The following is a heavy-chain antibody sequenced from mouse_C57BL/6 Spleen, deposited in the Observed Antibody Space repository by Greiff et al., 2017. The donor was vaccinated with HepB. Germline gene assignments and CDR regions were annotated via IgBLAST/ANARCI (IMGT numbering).Heavy chain of an antibody. CDR1: GFTFSSYA. J-gene: IGHJ3*01. V-gene: IGHV5-4*01. CDR3: ARDDGYDQEAWFAY. D-gene: IGHD2-2*01. Sequence: EVKLMESGGGLVKPGGSLKLSCAASGFTFSSYAMSWVRQTPEKRLEWVATISDGGSYTYYPDNVKGRFTISRDNAKNNLYLQMSHLKSEDTAMYYCARDDGYDQEAWFAYWGQGTLVTVSA. CDR2: ISDGGSYT.